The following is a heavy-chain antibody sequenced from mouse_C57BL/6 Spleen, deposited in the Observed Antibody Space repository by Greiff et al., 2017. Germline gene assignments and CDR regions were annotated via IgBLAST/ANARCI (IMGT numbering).Heavy chain of an antibody. CDR3: ARHEEGYAMDY. CDR2: ISSGGSYT. Sequence: EVQGVESGGDLVKPGGSLKLSCAVSGFTFSSYGMSWVRQTPDKRLEWVATISSGGSYTYYPDSVKGRFTISRDNAKNTLYLQMSSLKSEDTAMYYCARHEEGYAMDYWGQGTSVTVSS. J-gene: IGHJ4*01. V-gene: IGHV5-6*01. CDR1: GFTFSSYG.